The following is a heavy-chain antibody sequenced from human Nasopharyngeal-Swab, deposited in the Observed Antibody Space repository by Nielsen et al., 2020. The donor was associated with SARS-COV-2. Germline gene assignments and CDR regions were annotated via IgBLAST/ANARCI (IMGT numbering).Heavy chain of an antibody. D-gene: IGHD3-10*01. CDR1: GDSISSSNW. Sequence: SETLSLTCAVSGDSISSSNWWSWVRQPPGKGLEWLGEIYHSGSTNYNPSLKSRVTISVETSKNQFSLKLSSVTAADTAVYHCAKVLWFGELYYWGQGTLVTVSS. CDR3: AKVLWFGELYY. CDR2: IYHSGST. J-gene: IGHJ4*02. V-gene: IGHV4-4*02.